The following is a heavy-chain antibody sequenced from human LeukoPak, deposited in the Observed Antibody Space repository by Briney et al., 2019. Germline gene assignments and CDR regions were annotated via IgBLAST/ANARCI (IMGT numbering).Heavy chain of an antibody. D-gene: IGHD2-2*01. V-gene: IGHV3-11*01. J-gene: IGHJ4*02. CDR1: GFTFSDYY. Sequence: GGSLRLSCAASGFTFSDYYTTWIRQAPGNGLEWVSYINSSGYTIYYADSVKGRFTISRDNSKNTLYLQMHSLRAEDTAVYYCAKESLRVVPSATFDYWGQGTLVALSS. CDR2: INSSGYTI. CDR3: AKESLRVVPSATFDY.